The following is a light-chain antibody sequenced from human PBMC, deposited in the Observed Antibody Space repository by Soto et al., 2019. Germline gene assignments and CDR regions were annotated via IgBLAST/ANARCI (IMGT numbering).Light chain of an antibody. J-gene: IGKJ5*01. Sequence: EIVMTQSPATLSVSPGERATLSCMASQSVSSSYLAWYQQKPGQAPRLLIYGTSTRATGIPARFSGSGSGTEFTLTISSLQSEDFAVYYCQQYNNWPPITFGQGTRLEIK. CDR3: QQYNNWPPIT. CDR2: GTS. CDR1: QSVSSSY. V-gene: IGKV3-15*01.